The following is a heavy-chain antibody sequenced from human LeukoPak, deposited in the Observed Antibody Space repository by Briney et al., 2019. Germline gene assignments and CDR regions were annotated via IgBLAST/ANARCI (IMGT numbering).Heavy chain of an antibody. J-gene: IGHJ4*02. Sequence: GGSLRLSCAASGFTFSSYAMSWVRQAPGKGLEWVSAISGSGGSTYYADSVKGRFTISRDNSKNTLYLQMNSLRPEDTAVYFCAKRGVVIRVILVGFHKEAYYFDSWGQGVLVTVSS. CDR2: ISGSGGST. V-gene: IGHV3-23*01. D-gene: IGHD3-22*01. CDR1: GFTFSSYA. CDR3: AKRGVVIRVILVGFHKEAYYFDS.